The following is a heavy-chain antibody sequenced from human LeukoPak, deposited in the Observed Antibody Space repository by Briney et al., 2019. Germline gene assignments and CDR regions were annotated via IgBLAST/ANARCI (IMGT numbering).Heavy chain of an antibody. V-gene: IGHV3-9*01. CDR1: GFTFDDYA. CDR3: ASPTSLIDY. J-gene: IGHJ4*02. CDR2: ISWNSGSI. Sequence: GGSLRLSCAASGFTFDDYAMHWVRQAPGKGLEWVSGISWNSGSIGYADSVKGRFTISRDNAKNSLYLQMNSLRAEDTAVYYCASPTSLIDYWGQGTLVTVSS.